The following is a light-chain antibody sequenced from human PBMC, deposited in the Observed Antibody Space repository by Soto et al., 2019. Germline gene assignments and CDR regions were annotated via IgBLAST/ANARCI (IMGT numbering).Light chain of an antibody. CDR3: SSYTSSSTLYV. CDR1: SSDVGGYSY. Sequence: QSALTHPACVSGSPGQSITISCTGISSDVGGYSYVSWYQQLPGKAPKLIIYDVSNRPSGVSNRFSASKSANAASLTISGLQAEDEADYYCSSYTSSSTLYVFGTGTTVTVL. J-gene: IGLJ1*01. CDR2: DVS. V-gene: IGLV2-14*03.